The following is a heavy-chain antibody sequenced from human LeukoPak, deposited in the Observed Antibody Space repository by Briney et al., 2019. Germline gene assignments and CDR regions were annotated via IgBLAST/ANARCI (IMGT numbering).Heavy chain of an antibody. CDR1: GGSISSSYYY. CDR2: IFYGGNT. J-gene: IGHJ5*02. D-gene: IGHD3/OR15-3a*01. CDR3: ARHAYYDFVTGLFDP. Sequence: SETLSLTCTLSGGSISSSYYYWGWIRQPPGKGLEWIGSIFYGGNTYYNSSLKSRVTISVDTSKNHFSLRLSSVTAADTAVYYCARHAYYDFVTGLFDPWGQGTLVTVSS. V-gene: IGHV4-39*01.